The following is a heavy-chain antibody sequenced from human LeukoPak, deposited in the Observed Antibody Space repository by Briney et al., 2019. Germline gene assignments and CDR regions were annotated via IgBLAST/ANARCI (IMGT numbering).Heavy chain of an antibody. V-gene: IGHV4-59*01. D-gene: IGHD2-21*02. CDR2: IYYSGST. CDR3: ARSMGDRAGLLLYYFDY. Sequence: SETLSLTCTVSGGSISSYYWSWIRQPPGKGLEWIGYIYYSGSTNYNPSLKSRVTISVDTSKNQFSLKLSSVTAADTAVYYCARSMGDRAGLLLYYFDYWGQGTLVTVSS. J-gene: IGHJ4*02. CDR1: GGSISSYY.